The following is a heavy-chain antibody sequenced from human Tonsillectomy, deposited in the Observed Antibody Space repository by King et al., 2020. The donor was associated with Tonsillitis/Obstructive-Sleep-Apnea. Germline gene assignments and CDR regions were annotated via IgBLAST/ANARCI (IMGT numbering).Heavy chain of an antibody. CDR3: AREFLTTVMTDAFDI. V-gene: IGHV4-34*01. CDR1: GGSFSGYY. D-gene: IGHD4-11*01. CDR2: INHSGST. J-gene: IGHJ3*02. Sequence: VQLQQWGAGLLKPSETLSLTCALYGGSFSGYYWSWIRKPPGKGLEWIGEINHSGSTNYNPSLKSRVTISVDTSKNQFSLKLSSVTAADTAVYYCAREFLTTVMTDAFDIWGQGTMVTVSS.